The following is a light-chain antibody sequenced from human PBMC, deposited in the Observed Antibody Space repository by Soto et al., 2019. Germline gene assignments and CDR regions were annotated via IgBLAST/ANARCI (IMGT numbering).Light chain of an antibody. CDR3: QQRSNWPPFT. CDR2: DAS. CDR1: QTVSFY. Sequence: EIVLTQSPATLSLSPGERATLSCRASQTVSFYLAWYQQTPGQAPRLLIYDASKRATGTPARFSGSGSGTDFTLTISSLEPEDFAVYYCQQRSNWPPFTFGPGTKVDIK. J-gene: IGKJ3*01. V-gene: IGKV3-11*01.